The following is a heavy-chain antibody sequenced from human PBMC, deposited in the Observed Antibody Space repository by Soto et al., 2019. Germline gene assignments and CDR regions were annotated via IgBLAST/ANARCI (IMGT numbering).Heavy chain of an antibody. CDR2: INHSGST. D-gene: IGHD6-6*01. CDR3: ARGRFGAARHLFGY. V-gene: IGHV4-34*01. CDR1: GGSFSGYY. J-gene: IGHJ4*02. Sequence: SETLSLTCAVYGGSFSGYYWSWIRQPPGKGLEWIGEINHSGSTNYNPSLKSRVTISVDTSKNQFSLKLSSVTAADTAVYYCARGRFGAARHLFGYWGQGTLVTVSS.